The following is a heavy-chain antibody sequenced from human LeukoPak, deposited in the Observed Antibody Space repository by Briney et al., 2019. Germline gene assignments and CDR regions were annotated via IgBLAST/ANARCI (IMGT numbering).Heavy chain of an antibody. CDR3: ARALMLAARPLYNWFAP. Sequence: GASVKVSCKASGYTFTSYYMHWVRQAPGQGLEWMGIINPSGGSTSYAQKFQGRVTMTRDTSISTAYMELSRLRSDDTAVYYCARALMLAARPLYNWFAPWGQETLVTVSS. CDR2: INPSGGST. CDR1: GYTFTSYY. V-gene: IGHV1-46*01. D-gene: IGHD6-6*01. J-gene: IGHJ5*02.